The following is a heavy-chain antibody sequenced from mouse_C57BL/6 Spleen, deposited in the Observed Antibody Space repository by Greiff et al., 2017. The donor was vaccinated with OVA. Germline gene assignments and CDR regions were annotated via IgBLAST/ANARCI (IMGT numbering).Heavy chain of an antibody. D-gene: IGHD1-1*01. V-gene: IGHV1-55*01. CDR1: GYTFTSYW. CDR3: ARITTVVEWYFDV. Sequence: QVQLQQRGAELVKPGASVKMSCKASGYTFTSYWITWVKQRPGQGLEWIGDIYPGSGSTNYNEKFKSKATLTVDTSSSTAYMQLSSLTSEDSAVYYCARITTVVEWYFDVWGTGTTVTVSS. CDR2: IYPGSGST. J-gene: IGHJ1*03.